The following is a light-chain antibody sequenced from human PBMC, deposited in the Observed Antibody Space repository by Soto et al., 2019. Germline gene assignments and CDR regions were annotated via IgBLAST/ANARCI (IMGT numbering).Light chain of an antibody. CDR2: WAS. J-gene: IGKJ1*01. V-gene: IGKV4-1*01. CDR1: QSVLYSSNNKNC. CDR3: QHYGSSPWT. Sequence: DIVMTQSPDSLAVSLGERATLNCKSSQSVLYSSNNKNCLAWYQQKPGQPPKLLIYWASTRESGVPDRFSGSGSGADFTLTISSLQAEDVAVYYCQHYGSSPWTFGQGTKVEIK.